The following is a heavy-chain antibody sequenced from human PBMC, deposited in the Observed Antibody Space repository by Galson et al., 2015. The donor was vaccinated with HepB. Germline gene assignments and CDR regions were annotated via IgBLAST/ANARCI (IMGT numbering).Heavy chain of an antibody. CDR3: ARLPSHYDFWSGYDAFDI. D-gene: IGHD3-3*01. V-gene: IGHV3-30-3*01. CDR1: GFTFSSYA. Sequence: SLRLSCAASGFTFSSYAMHWVRQAPGKGLEWVAVISYDGSNKYYADSVKGRFTISRDNSKNTLYLQMNSLRAEDTAVYYCARLPSHYDFWSGYDAFDIWGQGTMVTVSS. CDR2: ISYDGSNK. J-gene: IGHJ3*02.